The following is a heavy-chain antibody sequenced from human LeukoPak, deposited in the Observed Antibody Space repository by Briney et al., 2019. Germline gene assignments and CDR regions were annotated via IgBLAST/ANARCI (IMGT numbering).Heavy chain of an antibody. J-gene: IGHJ4*02. D-gene: IGHD6-13*01. V-gene: IGHV1-2*02. CDR3: ARGYTSSYDY. Sequence: ASVKVSCKASGFTFTGYYIRWVRQAPGQGLEWMGWINPNSGGTNYAQNFQGRVTMTRDTSISTAYMELSRLRSDDTAVFYCARGYTSSYDYWGQGTLVTVSS. CDR2: INPNSGGT. CDR1: GFTFTGYY.